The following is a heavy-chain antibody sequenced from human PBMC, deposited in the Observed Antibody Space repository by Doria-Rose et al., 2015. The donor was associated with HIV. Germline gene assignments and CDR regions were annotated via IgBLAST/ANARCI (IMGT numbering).Heavy chain of an antibody. CDR2: IFSDDER. CDR1: GVSLSSPGMG. Sequence: QVTLKESGPVLVKPTETLTLTCTVSGVSLSSPGMGVSWIRQPPGKALEWLANIFSDDERSYTTSLKSRLTISRGTSESQVVLTMTDMDPVDTATYYCARIKSSRWYHKYYFDFWGQGTLVIVSA. J-gene: IGHJ4*02. D-gene: IGHD6-13*01. V-gene: IGHV2-26*01. CDR3: ARIKSSRWYHKYYFDF.